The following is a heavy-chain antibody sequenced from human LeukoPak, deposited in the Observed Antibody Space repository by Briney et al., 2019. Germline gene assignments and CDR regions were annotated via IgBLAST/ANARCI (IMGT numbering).Heavy chain of an antibody. Sequence: GGSLRLSCAASGFTFSSYAMSWVRQAPGKGLEWVSYIRSSSTTIYYADSVKGRFTISRDNAKNSLYLQMNSLRAEDTAVYYCARDLSSWGQGTLVTVSS. CDR3: ARDLSS. V-gene: IGHV3-48*01. D-gene: IGHD3-10*01. CDR1: GFTFSSYA. J-gene: IGHJ5*02. CDR2: IRSSSTTI.